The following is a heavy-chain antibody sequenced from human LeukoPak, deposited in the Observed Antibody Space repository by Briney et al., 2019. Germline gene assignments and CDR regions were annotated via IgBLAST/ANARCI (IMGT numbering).Heavy chain of an antibody. V-gene: IGHV4-61*02. Sequence: PSETLSLTCTVSGGSISSGGYYWSWIRQPAGKGLEWIGRIYTSGSTNYNPSLKSRVTISVDTSKNQFSLKLSSVTAADTAVYYCASRNLLSAFDIWGQGTMVTVSS. CDR2: IYTSGST. D-gene: IGHD1-14*01. CDR1: GGSISSGGYY. J-gene: IGHJ3*02. CDR3: ASRNLLSAFDI.